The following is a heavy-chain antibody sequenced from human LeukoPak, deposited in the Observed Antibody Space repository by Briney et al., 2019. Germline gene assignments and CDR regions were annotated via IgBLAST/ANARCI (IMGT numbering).Heavy chain of an antibody. CDR1: GYTFTGFY. Sequence: ASVKVSCKASGYTFTGFYMHWVRQAPRQGLEWMGWINPNRGGTNFAQKFQGRVTMTRDTSISTAYMEVSRLRSDDTAVYYCARGYCSSTNCYQFDYWGQGTLVTVSS. D-gene: IGHD2-2*01. CDR2: INPNRGGT. CDR3: ARGYCSSTNCYQFDY. J-gene: IGHJ4*02. V-gene: IGHV1-2*02.